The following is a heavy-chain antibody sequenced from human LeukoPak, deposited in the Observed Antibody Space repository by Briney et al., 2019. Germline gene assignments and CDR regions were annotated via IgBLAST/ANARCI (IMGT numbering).Heavy chain of an antibody. Sequence: GGSLRLSCAASGFTFSSYSMNWVRQAPGKGLEWVSSISSSSSYIYYADSVKGRFTISRDNAKNSLYLQMNSLRSEDTAVYYCARGTDIVVVGEDWFDPWGQGTLVTVSS. CDR3: ARGTDIVVVGEDWFDP. J-gene: IGHJ5*02. V-gene: IGHV3-21*04. CDR2: ISSSSSYI. CDR1: GFTFSSYS. D-gene: IGHD2-2*01.